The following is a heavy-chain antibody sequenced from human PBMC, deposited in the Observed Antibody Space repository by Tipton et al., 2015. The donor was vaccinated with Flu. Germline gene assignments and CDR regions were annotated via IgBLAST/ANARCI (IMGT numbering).Heavy chain of an antibody. CDR3: ARDRRAWYFDL. J-gene: IGHJ2*01. CDR1: GGSISSGSYY. V-gene: IGHV4-61*02. Sequence: LRLSCTVSGGSISSGSYYWSWIRQPAGKGLEWIGRIYTSGSTNYNPSLKSRVTISVDTSKNQFSLKLSSVTAADTAVYYCARDRRAWYFDLWDRGTLVTVSS. CDR2: IYTSGST.